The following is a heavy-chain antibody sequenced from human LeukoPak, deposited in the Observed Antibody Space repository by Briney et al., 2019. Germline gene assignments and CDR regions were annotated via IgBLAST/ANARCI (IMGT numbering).Heavy chain of an antibody. V-gene: IGHV2-5*01. CDR2: IYWNDDK. CDR3: AHIITGTFVSNDSRYYFDY. Sequence: SGPTLVNPTQTLTLTCTFSGFSLSASGVGVGWIRQPPGKALEWLALIYWNDDKRYSPSLKSRLTITKDTSKNQVVLTMTNMDPVDTATYYCAHIITGTFVSNDSRYYFDYWGQGTLVTVSS. D-gene: IGHD3-22*01. J-gene: IGHJ4*02. CDR1: GFSLSASGVG.